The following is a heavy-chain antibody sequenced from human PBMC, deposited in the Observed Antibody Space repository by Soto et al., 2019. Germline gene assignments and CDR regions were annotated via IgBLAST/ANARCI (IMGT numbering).Heavy chain of an antibody. CDR2: MNPNSGNT. D-gene: IGHD3-16*02. Sequence: ASVKVSCKASGYTFTSYDINWVRQATGQGLEWMGWMNPNSGNTGYAQKFQGRVTMTRNTSISTAYMELSSPRSEDTAVYYCARGRGSYPVDYYGMDVWGQVTTVTVSS. V-gene: IGHV1-8*01. J-gene: IGHJ6*02. CDR3: ARGRGSYPVDYYGMDV. CDR1: GYTFTSYD.